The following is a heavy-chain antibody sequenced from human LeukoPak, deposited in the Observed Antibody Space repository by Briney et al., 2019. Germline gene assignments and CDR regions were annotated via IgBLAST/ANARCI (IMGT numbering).Heavy chain of an antibody. CDR2: IFPRDSDT. D-gene: IGHD6-13*01. J-gene: IGHJ6*02. CDR3: ARHKGDGSSWYPDFYYYGLDV. Sequence: GESLKISCKGSGYTFTNHWIGWVRLMPGKGLEWMGIIFPRDSDTRYSPSFQGQVAISADKSISTAYLQWSSLKASDTAMYYCARHKGDGSSWYPDFYYYGLDVWGQGTTVTVS. CDR1: GYTFTNHW. V-gene: IGHV5-51*01.